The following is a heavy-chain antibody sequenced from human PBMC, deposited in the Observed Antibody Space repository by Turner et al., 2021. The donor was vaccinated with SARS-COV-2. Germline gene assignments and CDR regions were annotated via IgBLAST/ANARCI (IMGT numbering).Heavy chain of an antibody. CDR2: IYYSGST. CDR3: ARLMDTAMDYYGMDV. CDR1: GGSISSSTYY. Sequence: QLQLQESGPGLVKPSETLSLTCTVPGGSISSSTYYWGWIRQPPGKGLEWIRNIYYSGSTYYNPSLKSRVTISVDTSKNQFSLKLSSVTAADTAVYYCARLMDTAMDYYGMDVWGQGTTVTVSS. J-gene: IGHJ6*02. D-gene: IGHD5-18*01. V-gene: IGHV4-39*01.